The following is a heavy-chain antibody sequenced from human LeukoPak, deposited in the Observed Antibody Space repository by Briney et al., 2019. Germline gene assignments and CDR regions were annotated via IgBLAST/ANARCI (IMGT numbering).Heavy chain of an antibody. Sequence: ASVKVSCKASGHTFTAYYIHWVRQAPGQGLEWMGWINPNNGDTHYAQKFQGRVTMTRDTSISTAYMELSRLTSDDTALHYCARDLGCSSTSCSSQAFDIWGQGTMVAVSS. CDR1: GHTFTAYY. J-gene: IGHJ3*02. D-gene: IGHD2-2*01. CDR2: INPNNGDT. CDR3: ARDLGCSSTSCSSQAFDI. V-gene: IGHV1-2*02.